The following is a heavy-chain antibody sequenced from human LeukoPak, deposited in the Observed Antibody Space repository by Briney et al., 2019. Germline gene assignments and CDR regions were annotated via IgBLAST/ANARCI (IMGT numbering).Heavy chain of an antibody. J-gene: IGHJ4*02. CDR2: IYSGGST. D-gene: IGHD3-16*01. V-gene: IGHV3-66*01. CDR1: GFTVSSNY. CDR3: AREFEATGFWALDY. Sequence: GGSLRLSCAASGFTVSSNYMSWVRQAPGKGLEWVSVIYSGGSTYYADSVKGRFTISRDNSKNTLHLQMNSLRAEDTAVYYCAREFEATGFWALDYWGQGTLVTASS.